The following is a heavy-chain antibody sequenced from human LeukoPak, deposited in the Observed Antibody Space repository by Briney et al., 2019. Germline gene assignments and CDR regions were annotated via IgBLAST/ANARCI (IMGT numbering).Heavy chain of an antibody. CDR3: ARGAYYYDRAWAFDI. CDR2: IWYDGSNK. D-gene: IGHD3-22*01. CDR1: GFTFSSYG. Sequence: QPGGSLRLSCAASGFTFSSYGMHWVRQAPGKGLEWVAVIWYDGSNKYYADSVKGRFTISRDNSKNTLYLQMNSLRAEDTAVYYCARGAYYYDRAWAFDIWGQGTMVTVSS. J-gene: IGHJ3*02. V-gene: IGHV3-33*01.